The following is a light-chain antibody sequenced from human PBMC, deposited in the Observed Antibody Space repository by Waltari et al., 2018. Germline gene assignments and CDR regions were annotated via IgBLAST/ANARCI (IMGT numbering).Light chain of an antibody. J-gene: IGLJ2*01. CDR1: SSNNGTDY. CDR3: ASWDDSLRGVV. Sequence: QSVLTQPPSASGTPGQRVTISCSGSSSNNGTDYVYWYQQFPGAAPKFLIYSNDKQPSGVPDRFSGSKSGTSASLTISGLRSEDEADYYCASWDDSLRGVVFGGGTKLTAL. CDR2: SND. V-gene: IGLV1-47*02.